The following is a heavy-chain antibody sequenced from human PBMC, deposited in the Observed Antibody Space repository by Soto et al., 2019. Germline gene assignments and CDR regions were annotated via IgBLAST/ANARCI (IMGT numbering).Heavy chain of an antibody. J-gene: IGHJ4*02. CDR1: GFTFDDYA. V-gene: IGHV3-9*01. Sequence: GGSLRISCAASGFTFDDYAMHGVRQAPGKGLEWVSGISWNSGSIGYADSVKGRFTISRDNAKNSLYLQMNSLRAEDTALYYCAKASSLSRDGAWTKFDYWGQGTLVTVSS. D-gene: IGHD1-1*01. CDR3: AKASSLSRDGAWTKFDY. CDR2: ISWNSGSI.